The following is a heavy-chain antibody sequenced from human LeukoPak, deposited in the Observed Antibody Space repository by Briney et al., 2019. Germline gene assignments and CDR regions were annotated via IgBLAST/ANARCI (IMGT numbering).Heavy chain of an antibody. CDR1: GFMFSSYG. CDR2: IWYDGSNK. Sequence: GGPLRLSCATSGFMFSSYGMHWVRQAPGKGLEWVALIWYDGSNKYYADSVKGRFTISRDNSNNTLFLQMNSLRPEDTAVYFCAKDRSWGLTSAEYWGQGTLVTVSS. D-gene: IGHD7-27*01. V-gene: IGHV3-30*02. J-gene: IGHJ4*02. CDR3: AKDRSWGLTSAEY.